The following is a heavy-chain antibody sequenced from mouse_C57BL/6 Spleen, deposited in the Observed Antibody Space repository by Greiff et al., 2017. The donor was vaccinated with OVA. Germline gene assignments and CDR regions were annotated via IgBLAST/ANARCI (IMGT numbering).Heavy chain of an antibody. V-gene: IGHV3-6*01. J-gene: IGHJ3*01. CDR2: ISYDGSN. CDR1: GYSITSGYY. D-gene: IGHD3-2*02. Sequence: EVQLQQSGPGLVKPSQSLSLTCSVTGYSITSGYYWNWIRQFPGNKLEWMGYISYDGSNNYNPSLKNRISITRDTSKNQFFLKLNSVTTEDTATYYCARDSSGYRFAYWGQGTLVTVSA. CDR3: ARDSSGYRFAY.